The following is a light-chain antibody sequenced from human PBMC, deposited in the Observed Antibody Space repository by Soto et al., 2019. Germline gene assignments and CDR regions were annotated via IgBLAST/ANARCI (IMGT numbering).Light chain of an antibody. CDR1: QTINGW. Sequence: DIPMTQSPSTLSASVGDRVTITCRASQTINGWLAWYQQKPGRAPKSLIYKASSLESGVPSRFSGSGSGTEFTLTISSLQPDDFATYYCQQYDDFPLTFGGGTRVEIK. CDR3: QQYDDFPLT. CDR2: KAS. V-gene: IGKV1-5*03. J-gene: IGKJ4*01.